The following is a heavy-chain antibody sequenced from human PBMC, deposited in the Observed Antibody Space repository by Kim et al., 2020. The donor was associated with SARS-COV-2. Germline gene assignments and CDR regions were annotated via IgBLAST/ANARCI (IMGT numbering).Heavy chain of an antibody. V-gene: IGHV1-69*04. CDR3: ARATEDIMITFGGVIAPDAFDI. J-gene: IGHJ3*02. CDR1: GGTFSSYA. Sequence: SVKVSCKASGGTFSSYAISWVRQAPGQGLEWMGRIIPILGIANYAQKFQGRVTITADKSTSTAYMELSSLRSEDTAVYYCARATEDIMITFGGVIAPDAFDIWGQGTMVTVSS. D-gene: IGHD3-16*02. CDR2: IIPILGIA.